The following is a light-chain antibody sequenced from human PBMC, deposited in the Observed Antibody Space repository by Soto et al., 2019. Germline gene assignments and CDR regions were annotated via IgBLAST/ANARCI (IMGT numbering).Light chain of an antibody. Sequence: QAVVTQEPSVTVSPGGTVTLTCDSSTGPVTSGRYPYWFQQKPGQAPRTLIYDTSLKYSWTPARFSGSLLRGKSPLTLSGARLEDEADYYCLLSYSGGRVFGGGTKVTVL. V-gene: IGLV7-46*01. CDR2: DTS. J-gene: IGLJ3*02. CDR1: TGPVTSGRY. CDR3: LLSYSGGRV.